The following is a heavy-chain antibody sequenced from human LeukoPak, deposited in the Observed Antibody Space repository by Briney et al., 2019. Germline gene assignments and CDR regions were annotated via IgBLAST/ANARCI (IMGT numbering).Heavy chain of an antibody. D-gene: IGHD3-22*01. CDR2: INPSGGST. CDR3: ARTPDYYDGSGSDTTYYFDY. Sequence: GASVKVSCKASGYTFTSYYIHWVRQAPGQGLEWMGIINPSGGSTNYAQKFQGRVSMTRDMSTSTVYMELSGLRSEDTAVYYCARTPDYYDGSGSDTTYYFDYWGQGTLVTVSS. J-gene: IGHJ4*02. V-gene: IGHV1-46*01. CDR1: GYTFTSYY.